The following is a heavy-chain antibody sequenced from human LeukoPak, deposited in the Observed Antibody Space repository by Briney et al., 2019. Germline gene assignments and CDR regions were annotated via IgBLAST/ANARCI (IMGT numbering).Heavy chain of an antibody. V-gene: IGHV4-38-2*02. CDR1: GYSISSGYY. D-gene: IGHD6-6*01. J-gene: IGHJ4*02. Sequence: PSETLSLTCTVSGYSISSGYYWGWIRQPPGKGLEWIGSIYHSGSTYYNPSLKSRVTISVDTSKNQFSLKLSSVTAADTAVYYCARVSQFFAARRGFFDYWGQGTLVTVSS. CDR3: ARVSQFFAARRGFFDY. CDR2: IYHSGST.